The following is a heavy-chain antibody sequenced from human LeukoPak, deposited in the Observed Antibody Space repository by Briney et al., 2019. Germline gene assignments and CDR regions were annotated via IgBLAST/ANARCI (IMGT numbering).Heavy chain of an antibody. CDR3: ARDLGDYSWYFDL. CDR1: GFTFSSYA. D-gene: IGHD4-17*01. CDR2: ISGSGGST. V-gene: IGHV3-23*01. Sequence: GGSLRLSCAASGFTFSSYAMSWVRQAPGKGLEWVSAISGSGGSTYYADSVKGRFTISRDNSKNTLYLQMNSLRAEDTAVYYCARDLGDYSWYFDLWGRGTLVTVSS. J-gene: IGHJ2*01.